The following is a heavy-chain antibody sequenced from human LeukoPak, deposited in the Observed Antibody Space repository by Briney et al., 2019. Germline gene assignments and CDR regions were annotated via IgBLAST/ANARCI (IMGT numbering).Heavy chain of an antibody. V-gene: IGHV1-18*01. CDR3: ARVELWFGEGDY. J-gene: IGHJ4*02. Sequence: ASVKVSCKASGYTLTSFGISWVRQAPGQGLEWMGWISAYDGATNYAQKFQGRVIMTTDTSTSTAYMELRRLKSDDTAVYYCARVELWFGEGDYWSQGTLVTVST. CDR2: ISAYDGAT. D-gene: IGHD3-10*01. CDR1: GYTLTSFG.